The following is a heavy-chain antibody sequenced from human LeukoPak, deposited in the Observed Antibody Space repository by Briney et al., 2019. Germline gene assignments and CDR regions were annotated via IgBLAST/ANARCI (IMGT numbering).Heavy chain of an antibody. V-gene: IGHV3-13*04. Sequence: PGGSLRLSCAASGFTFSSYDIHWVRQVTGKGLEWVSAIGISGDTYYSGSVKGRFTISRENAENSLHLQMNSLRAGYTAVYYCVREYCSRTSCYGWRHLDLWGRGTLVTVSS. CDR2: IGISGDT. CDR3: VREYCSRTSCYGWRHLDL. J-gene: IGHJ2*01. D-gene: IGHD2-2*01. CDR1: GFTFSSYD.